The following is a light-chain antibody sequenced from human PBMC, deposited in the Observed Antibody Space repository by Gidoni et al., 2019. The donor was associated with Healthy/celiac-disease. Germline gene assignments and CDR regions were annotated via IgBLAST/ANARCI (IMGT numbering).Light chain of an antibody. V-gene: IGKV1-39*01. J-gene: IGKJ2*01. Sequence: DMEMTRCPSSLSASVGDRVTLTCRASQIISSYLTWYQQKPGKAPKLLIYAASSLPSGVPSRFSGSGSGTDFTLAISSLQPEDFATYYCQQRYSTPPYTFGQGTKLEIK. CDR2: AAS. CDR3: QQRYSTPPYT. CDR1: QIISSY.